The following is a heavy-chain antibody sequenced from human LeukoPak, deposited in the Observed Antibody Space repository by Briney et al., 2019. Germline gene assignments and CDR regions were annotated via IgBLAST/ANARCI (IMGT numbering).Heavy chain of an antibody. Sequence: GGSLRLSCIASGFNFDRYWMHWLRQDPGKGLVWISRINLDDTSTDYADSVKGRFTVSRDNTRNTLYLQLDNLRPEDTAVYYCARDHTPASLTSGLGWGQGTLVTVSS. CDR3: ARDHTPASLTSGLG. D-gene: IGHD1-14*01. CDR2: INLDDTST. CDR1: GFNFDRYW. J-gene: IGHJ4*02. V-gene: IGHV3-74*01.